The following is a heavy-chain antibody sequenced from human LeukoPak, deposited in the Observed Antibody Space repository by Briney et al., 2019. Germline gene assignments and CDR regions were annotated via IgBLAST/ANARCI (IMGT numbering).Heavy chain of an antibody. J-gene: IGHJ6*02. D-gene: IGHD6-13*01. Sequence: RSLRLSCAASGFTFSSYGMHWVRQAPGKGLEWVAVIWYDGSNKYYADSVKGRFTISRDNSKNTLYLQMNSLRAEDTAVYYCARESGYSSSWLNYGMDVWGQGTTVTVSS. CDR3: ARESGYSSSWLNYGMDV. CDR1: GFTFSSYG. V-gene: IGHV3-33*01. CDR2: IWYDGSNK.